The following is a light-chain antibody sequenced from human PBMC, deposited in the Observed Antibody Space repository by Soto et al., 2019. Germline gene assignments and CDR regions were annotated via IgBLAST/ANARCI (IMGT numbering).Light chain of an antibody. V-gene: IGLV4-69*01. CDR2: LNSDGSH. J-gene: IGLJ3*02. Sequence: QPVLTQSPSASASLGASVKLTCTLSSGHSSYAIAWHQQQPEKGPRYLMKLNSDGSHSKGDGIPDRFSGSSSGAERYLTISSLQSEDEADYYCQTWGTGIGVLGGGTKLTVL. CDR1: SGHSSYA. CDR3: QTWGTGIGV.